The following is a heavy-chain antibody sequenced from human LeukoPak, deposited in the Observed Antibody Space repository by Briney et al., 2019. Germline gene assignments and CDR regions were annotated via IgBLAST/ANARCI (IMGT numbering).Heavy chain of an antibody. J-gene: IGHJ4*02. CDR2: INHSGST. D-gene: IGHD6-19*01. V-gene: IGHV4-39*07. Sequence: SETLSLTCTVSGGSISSSPYYWGWIRQPPGKGLEWIGEINHSGSTNYNPSLKSRVTISVDTSKNQFSLKLSSVTAADTAVYYCARRPIAVAGIDYWGQGTLVTVSS. CDR3: ARRPIAVAGIDY. CDR1: GGSISSSPYY.